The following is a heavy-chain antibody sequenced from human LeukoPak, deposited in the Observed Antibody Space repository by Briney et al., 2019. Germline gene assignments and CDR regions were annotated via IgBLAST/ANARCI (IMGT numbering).Heavy chain of an antibody. V-gene: IGHV1-46*01. CDR3: ARGGAASGIVGHF. Sequence: ASVRVSCKASGYIFTTYYVHWVRQAPGQGREWMGKINPSGGETTYAQKFQGRVTVTRDTSTSTVYMALTGLRSDDPAVFYCARGGAASGIVGHFWGQGTLVTVSS. J-gene: IGHJ4*02. CDR2: INPSGGET. CDR1: GYIFTTYY. D-gene: IGHD6-13*01.